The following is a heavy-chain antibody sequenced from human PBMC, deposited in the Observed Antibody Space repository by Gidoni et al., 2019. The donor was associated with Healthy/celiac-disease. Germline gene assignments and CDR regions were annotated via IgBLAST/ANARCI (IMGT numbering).Heavy chain of an antibody. CDR2: IWYDGSNK. CDR3: AREAGQLAHFDY. J-gene: IGHJ4*02. D-gene: IGHD6-6*01. CDR1: GFTFSSYG. V-gene: IGHV3-33*01. Sequence: QVQLVESGGGVVQPGRSLRLSCAASGFTFSSYGMHWVRQAPGKGREWVAVIWYDGSNKYYADSVKGRFTISRDNSKNTLYLQMNSLRAEDTAVYYCAREAGQLAHFDYWGQGTLVTVSS.